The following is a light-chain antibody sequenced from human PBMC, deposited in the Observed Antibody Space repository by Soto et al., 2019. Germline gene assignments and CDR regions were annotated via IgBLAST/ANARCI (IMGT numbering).Light chain of an antibody. J-gene: IGKJ4*01. Sequence: DIQMTQSPSTMSASVGDRVTITCRASQSIDSWLAWYQQKPGKAPKFLMYKASNLESGVPSRFSGSGSGTEFTLIISSLQPDDFATYYCQQYNSYPLTLGGGTKVDI. V-gene: IGKV1-5*03. CDR2: KAS. CDR3: QQYNSYPLT. CDR1: QSIDSW.